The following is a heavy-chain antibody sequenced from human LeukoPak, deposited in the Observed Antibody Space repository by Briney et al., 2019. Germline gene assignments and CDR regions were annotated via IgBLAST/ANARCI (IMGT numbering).Heavy chain of an antibody. V-gene: IGHV4-30-4*01. CDR2: IYYSGST. D-gene: IGHD2-2*01. CDR1: GGSISSYY. Sequence: SETLSLTCTVSGGSISSYYWSWIRQPPGKGLEWIGYIYYSGSTYYNPSLKSRVTISADTSKNQFSLKLSSVTAADTAVYYCARDTRYCSSTSCRYFDLWGRGTLVTVSS. CDR3: ARDTRYCSSTSCRYFDL. J-gene: IGHJ2*01.